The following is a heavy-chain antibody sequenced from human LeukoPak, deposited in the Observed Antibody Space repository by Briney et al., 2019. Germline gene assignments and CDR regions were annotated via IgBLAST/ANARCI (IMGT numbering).Heavy chain of an antibody. CDR2: IIPIFGIA. CDR3: ARAVYVAPRPYYHGMDV. V-gene: IGHV1-69*04. D-gene: IGHD5-12*01. CDR1: GGTFSSYA. J-gene: IGHJ6*02. Sequence: ASVKVSCKASGGTFSSYAIGWVRQAPGQGLEWMGRIIPIFGIANYAQKFQGRVTITADKSTSTAYMELSSLRSEDTAVYCCARAVYVAPRPYYHGMDVWGQGTTVTVSS.